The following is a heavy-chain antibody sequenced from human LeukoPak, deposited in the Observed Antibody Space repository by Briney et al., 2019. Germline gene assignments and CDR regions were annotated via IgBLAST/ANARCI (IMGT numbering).Heavy chain of an antibody. CDR1: GFTFSNYA. CDR3: ARDLGYCTNGVCHTRFDY. J-gene: IGHJ4*02. V-gene: IGHV3-23*01. CDR2: ISGNGGST. D-gene: IGHD2-8*01. Sequence: QSGGSLRLSCAASGFTFSNYAMNWVRQAPGKGLEWVSAISGNGGSTFYADSVRGRFTISRDNSRNTLYLQMNSLRAEDTAVYYCARDLGYCTNGVCHTRFDYWGQGTLVAVSS.